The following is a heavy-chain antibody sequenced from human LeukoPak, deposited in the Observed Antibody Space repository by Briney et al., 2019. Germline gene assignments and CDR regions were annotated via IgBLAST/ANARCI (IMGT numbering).Heavy chain of an antibody. CDR3: ATARNYCSSTSCQEAGFDY. J-gene: IGHJ4*02. D-gene: IGHD2-2*01. CDR1: GYTFTGYY. Sequence: ASVKVSCKASGYTFTGYYMHWVRQAPGQGLEWMGWINPNSGGTNYAQKFQGRVTMTRDTSISTAYMELSRLRSDDTAVYYCATARNYCSSTSCQEAGFDYWGQGTLVTVSS. CDR2: INPNSGGT. V-gene: IGHV1-2*02.